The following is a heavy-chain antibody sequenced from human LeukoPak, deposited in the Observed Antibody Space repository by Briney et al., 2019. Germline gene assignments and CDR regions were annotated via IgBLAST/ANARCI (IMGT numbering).Heavy chain of an antibody. CDR2: IGTAGDT. Sequence: QSGGSLRLSCAASGFTFSSYDMHWVRQATGKGLEWVSAIGTAGDTYYPGSVKGRFTISRENAKNSLYLQMDSLRVGDTAVYYCVRASGSWYFFDYWGQGTLVTVSS. CDR3: VRASGSWYFFDY. CDR1: GFTFSSYD. D-gene: IGHD6-13*01. V-gene: IGHV3-13*04. J-gene: IGHJ4*02.